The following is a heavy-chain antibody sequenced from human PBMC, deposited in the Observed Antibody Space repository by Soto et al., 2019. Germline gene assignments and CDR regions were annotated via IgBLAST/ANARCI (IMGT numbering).Heavy chain of an antibody. V-gene: IGHV1-69*12. D-gene: IGHD3-22*01. J-gene: IGHJ3*02. CDR3: PMNDSSGYYQSYVAFDI. CDR2: IIPIFGTA. Sequence: QVQLVQSGAEVKKPGSSVKGSCKASGGTFSSYAISWVRQAPGQGLEWMGGIIPIFGTANYAQKFQGRVTITADESTSTAYMELSSLRSEDTAVYYCPMNDSSGYYQSYVAFDIWGQGTMVTVSS. CDR1: GGTFSSYA.